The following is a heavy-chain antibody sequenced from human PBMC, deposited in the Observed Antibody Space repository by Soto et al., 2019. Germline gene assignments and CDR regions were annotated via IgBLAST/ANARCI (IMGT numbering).Heavy chain of an antibody. J-gene: IGHJ6*02. CDR1: GFTFDNYG. CDR2: ISYDGSKK. V-gene: IGHV3-30*18. D-gene: IGHD2-15*01. CDR3: AKDLDVVVVVTATRGLDV. Sequence: QVQLVESGGGVVQPGRSLRLPCAASGFTFDNYGLHWVRQAPGKGLEWVAVISYDGSKKFYADSVTGRFTISRDNSKNTLYLQMNTLRVEDTAVYYCAKDLDVVVVVTATRGLDVWGQGTTVTVSS.